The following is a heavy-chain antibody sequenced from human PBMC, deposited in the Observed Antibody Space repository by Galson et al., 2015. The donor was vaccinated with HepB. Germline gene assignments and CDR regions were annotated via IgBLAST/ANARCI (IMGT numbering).Heavy chain of an antibody. CDR3: VRRGLSRVPAAGVFDY. Sequence: FSTYAMHWVRQAPGKGLEYVSAISASGGGTFYAESVKGRFTVSRDNSNNIVYLQMGSLRPDDTAVYYCVRRGLSRVPAAGVFDYWGPGTQVTVSS. CDR1: FSTYA. D-gene: IGHD6-13*01. CDR2: ISASGGGT. J-gene: IGHJ4*02. V-gene: IGHV3-64*02.